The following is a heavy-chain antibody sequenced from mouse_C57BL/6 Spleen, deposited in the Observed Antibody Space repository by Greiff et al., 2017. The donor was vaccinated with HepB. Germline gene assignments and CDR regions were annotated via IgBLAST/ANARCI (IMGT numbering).Heavy chain of an antibody. D-gene: IGHD1-1*02. CDR3: ARIGNYVGY. Sequence: VMLVESGPGLVQPSQSLSITCTVSGFSLTSYGVHWVRQSPGKGLEWLGVIWSGGSTDYNAAFISRLSISKDNSKSQVFFKMNSLQADDTAIYYCARIGNYVGYWGQGTTLTVSS. J-gene: IGHJ2*01. CDR1: GFSLTSYG. V-gene: IGHV2-2*01. CDR2: IWSGGST.